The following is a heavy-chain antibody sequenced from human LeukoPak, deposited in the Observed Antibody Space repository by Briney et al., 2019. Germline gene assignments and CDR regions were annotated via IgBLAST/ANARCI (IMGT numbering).Heavy chain of an antibody. J-gene: IGHJ3*02. CDR3: ARDNISWQPDALDI. Sequence: GASVKVSCKASGGTFSSYAISWVRQAPGQGLVWMGRIIPILGIANYAQKFQGRVTITADKSTSTAYMELSSLRSEDTAVYYCARDNISWQPDALDIWGQGTMVTVSS. CDR2: IIPILGIA. D-gene: IGHD2/OR15-2a*01. V-gene: IGHV1-69*04. CDR1: GGTFSSYA.